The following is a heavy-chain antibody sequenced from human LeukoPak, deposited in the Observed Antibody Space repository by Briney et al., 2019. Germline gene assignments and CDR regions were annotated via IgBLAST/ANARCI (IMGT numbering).Heavy chain of an antibody. CDR1: GFTFSSYW. Sequence: GGSLRLSCVASGFTFSSYWMHWVRQDPRKGLVWVSQINGDGRNINYADSVRGRFTISRDNAKNSLYLQMNSLRAEDTAVYYCARDRFGVVIRIPWDYYYMDVWGKGTTVTVSS. D-gene: IGHD3-3*01. CDR3: ARDRFGVVIRIPWDYYYMDV. CDR2: INGDGRNI. J-gene: IGHJ6*03. V-gene: IGHV3-74*01.